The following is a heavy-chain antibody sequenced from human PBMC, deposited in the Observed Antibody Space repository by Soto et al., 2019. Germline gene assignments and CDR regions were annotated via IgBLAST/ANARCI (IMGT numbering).Heavy chain of an antibody. CDR1: GYTFTSYD. CDR2: MNPNSGNT. D-gene: IGHD4-17*01. CDR3: AREAVTTSRDYYGMDV. Sequence: GASVKVSCKASGYTFTSYDINWVRQATGQGLEWMGWMNPNSGNTGYAQKFQGRVTMTRNTSISTAYMELSSLRSEDTAVYYCAREAVTTSRDYYGMDVWGQGTTVTSP. V-gene: IGHV1-8*01. J-gene: IGHJ6*02.